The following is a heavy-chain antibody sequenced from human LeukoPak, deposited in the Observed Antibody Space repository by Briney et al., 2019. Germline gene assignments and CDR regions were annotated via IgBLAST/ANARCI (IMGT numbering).Heavy chain of an antibody. D-gene: IGHD3-22*01. V-gene: IGHV4-30-2*01. CDR2: IYHSGST. CDR3: ARNYGDDSRGSEGDDAFDI. CDR1: GGSISSGGYS. J-gene: IGHJ3*02. Sequence: SETLSLTCAVSGGSISSGGYSWSWIRQPPGKGLEWIGYIYHSGSTYYDPSLKSRVTISVDRSKNQFSLKLSSVTAADTAVYYCARNYGDDSRGSEGDDAFDIWGQGTMVTVSS.